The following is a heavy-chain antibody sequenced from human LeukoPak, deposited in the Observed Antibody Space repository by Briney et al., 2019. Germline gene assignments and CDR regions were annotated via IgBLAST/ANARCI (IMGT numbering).Heavy chain of an antibody. Sequence: GGSLRLSCAASGLTFSNARMSWVRQAPGKGLEWVGRIKSKTDGGTTDYAAPVKGRFTISRDDSKNTLYLQMNSLKTEDTAVYYCTTEPLIAVAGTYWGQGTLVTVSS. CDR3: TTEPLIAVAGTY. D-gene: IGHD6-19*01. J-gene: IGHJ4*02. CDR1: GLTFSNAR. CDR2: IKSKTDGGTT. V-gene: IGHV3-15*01.